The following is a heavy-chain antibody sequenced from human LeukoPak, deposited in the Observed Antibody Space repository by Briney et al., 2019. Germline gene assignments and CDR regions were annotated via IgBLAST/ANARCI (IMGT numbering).Heavy chain of an antibody. Sequence: ESGPTLVKPSETLSLTCTVSGGSISSSSYYWGWIRQPPGKGLEWIGSIYCSGSTYYNPSLKSRVTISVDTSKNQFSLKLSSVTAADTAVYYCARGLDTAMVEQYYFDYWGQGTLVTVSS. J-gene: IGHJ4*02. CDR1: GGSISSSSYY. D-gene: IGHD5-18*01. CDR2: IYCSGST. CDR3: ARGLDTAMVEQYYFDY. V-gene: IGHV4-39*01.